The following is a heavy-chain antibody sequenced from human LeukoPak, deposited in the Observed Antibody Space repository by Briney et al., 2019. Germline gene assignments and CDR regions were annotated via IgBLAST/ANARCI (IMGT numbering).Heavy chain of an antibody. J-gene: IGHJ4*02. CDR1: GFTFSSYW. V-gene: IGHV3-74*01. CDR2: IYSDAT. Sequence: GGSLRLSCAASGFTFSSYWIHWVRQAPGQGLVWVSRIYSDATYYADSVKGRFTISRDNAKNTLYLQMNSLRAEDTAVYYCARESYDSSGYYYGGGFDYWGQGTLVTVSS. D-gene: IGHD3-22*01. CDR3: ARESYDSSGYYYGGGFDY.